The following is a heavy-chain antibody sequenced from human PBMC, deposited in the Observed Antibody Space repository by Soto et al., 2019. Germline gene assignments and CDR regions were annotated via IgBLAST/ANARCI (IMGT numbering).Heavy chain of an antibody. D-gene: IGHD6-19*01. Sequence: SGPTLVNPTQTLTLTCTFSGFSLSTSGMRVGWIRQPPGKALEWLARIDWDDDKFYSTSLKTRLTISKDTSKNQVVLTMTNMDPVDTATYYCARTLGLIAVAGGDAFDIWGQGTMVTVSS. V-gene: IGHV2-70*04. J-gene: IGHJ3*02. CDR2: IDWDDDK. CDR1: GFSLSTSGMR. CDR3: ARTLGLIAVAGGDAFDI.